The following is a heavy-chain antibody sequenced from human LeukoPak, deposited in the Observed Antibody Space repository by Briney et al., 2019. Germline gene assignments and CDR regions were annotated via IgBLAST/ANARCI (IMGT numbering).Heavy chain of an antibody. CDR1: GGSISSYY. J-gene: IGHJ3*02. Sequence: SETLSLTCTFSGGSISSYYWSWIRQPPGKGLEWVRYIYYRGSTNYNPSLKSRVTISVDTSKNQFSLKLSSVTAADTAVYYCARVTRGYDAFDIWGQGTMVTVSS. V-gene: IGHV4-59*01. CDR2: IYYRGST. D-gene: IGHD5-18*01. CDR3: ARVTRGYDAFDI.